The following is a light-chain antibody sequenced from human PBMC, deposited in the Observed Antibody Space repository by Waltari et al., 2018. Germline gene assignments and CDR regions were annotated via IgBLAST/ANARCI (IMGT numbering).Light chain of an antibody. V-gene: IGLV1-47*01. Sequence: QSVLTQPPSASGTPGQRVTIPCSGSSSNVGSSYVYWYQHLPGAAPKVLMFRDDERASGIPDRFSGSKSGTSASLAISGLRSEDEADYYCAAWDDSLSCWVFGGGTKLTVL. CDR1: SSNVGSSY. CDR2: RDD. J-gene: IGLJ3*02. CDR3: AAWDDSLSCWV.